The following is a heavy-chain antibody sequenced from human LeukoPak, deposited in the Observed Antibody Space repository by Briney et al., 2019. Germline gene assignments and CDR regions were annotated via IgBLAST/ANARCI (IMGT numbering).Heavy chain of an antibody. D-gene: IGHD2-2*01. CDR1: GGSISSGDYY. J-gene: IGHJ5*02. Sequence: SQTLSLTCTVSGGSISSGDYYWSWIRQPPGKGLEWLGYIYYSGSTYYNPSLKSRVTISVDTSKNQFSLMLSSVTAADTAVYYRARGLEDIVVVPAAIWFDPRGQGTLVTVSS. V-gene: IGHV4-30-4*01. CDR3: ARGLEDIVVVPAAIWFDP. CDR2: IYYSGST.